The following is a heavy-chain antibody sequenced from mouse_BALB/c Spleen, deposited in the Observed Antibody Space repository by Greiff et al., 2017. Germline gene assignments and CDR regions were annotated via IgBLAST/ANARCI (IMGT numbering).Heavy chain of an antibody. CDR1: GFAFSSYD. CDR2: ISSGGGST. D-gene: IGHD1-1*01. Sequence: EVQRVESGGGLVKPGGSLKLSCAASGFAFSSYDMSWVRQTPEKRLEWVAYISSGGGSTYYPDTVKGRFTISRDNAKNTLYLQMSSLKSEDTAMYYCARQNYGDYAMDYWGQGTSVTVAS. J-gene: IGHJ4*01. CDR3: ARQNYGDYAMDY. V-gene: IGHV5-12-1*01.